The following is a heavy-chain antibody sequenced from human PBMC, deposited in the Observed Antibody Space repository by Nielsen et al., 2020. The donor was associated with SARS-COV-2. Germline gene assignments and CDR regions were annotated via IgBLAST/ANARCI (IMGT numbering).Heavy chain of an antibody. V-gene: IGHV3-7*01. CDR3: ARDLLAYGDSPNDY. Sequence: ETLSLTCAASGFTFSSYWMSWVRQAPGKGLEWVANIKQDGSEKYYVDSVKGRFTISRDNAKNSLYLQMNSLRAEDTAVYYCARDLLAYGDSPNDYWGQGTLVTVSS. CDR2: IKQDGSEK. J-gene: IGHJ4*02. CDR1: GFTFSSYW. D-gene: IGHD4-17*01.